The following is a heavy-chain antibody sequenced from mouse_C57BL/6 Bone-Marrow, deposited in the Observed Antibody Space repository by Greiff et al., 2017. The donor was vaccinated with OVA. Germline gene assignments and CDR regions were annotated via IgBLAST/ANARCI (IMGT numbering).Heavy chain of an antibody. CDR2: IHPNSGST. J-gene: IGHJ3*01. CDR1: GYTFTSYW. CDR3: ARSGYDYDVPFAY. V-gene: IGHV1-64*01. D-gene: IGHD2-4*01. Sequence: VQLQQPGAELVKPGASVKLSCKASGYTFTSYWMHWVKQRPGQGLEWIGMIHPNSGSTNYNEKFKSKATLTVDKSSSTAYMQLSSLTSEDSAVYYCARSGYDYDVPFAYWGQGTLVTVSA.